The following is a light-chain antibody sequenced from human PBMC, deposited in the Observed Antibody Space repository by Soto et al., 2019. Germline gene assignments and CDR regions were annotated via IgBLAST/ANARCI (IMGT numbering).Light chain of an antibody. CDR1: SSNIGAGHA. V-gene: IGLV1-40*01. CDR3: SSYAGRTLYV. J-gene: IGLJ1*01. Sequence: QSVLTQPPSVSGAPGQRVIISCTGSSSNIGAGHAVHWYQHLPGTAPKLLIHSNNNRPSGVPGRFSASKSDTSASLAIAGLQAEDEADYYCSSYAGRTLYVFGTGTKLTVL. CDR2: SNN.